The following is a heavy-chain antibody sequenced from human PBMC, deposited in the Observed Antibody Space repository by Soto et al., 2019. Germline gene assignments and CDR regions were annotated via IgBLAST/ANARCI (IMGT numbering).Heavy chain of an antibody. D-gene: IGHD2-21*01. CDR2: IFYSGST. CDR3: ARQPTTGDTDLWFDP. CDR1: GGSISTSHSY. J-gene: IGHJ5*02. Sequence: QLQLLESGPGLVKASETLSLTCNVSGGSISTSHSYWAWIRQPPGKGLEWLANIFYSGSTYYNPSLASRVTVSVDTSKNEFSLKLRSVTAADTAVYYCARQPTTGDTDLWFDPWGQGTLVTVSS. V-gene: IGHV4-39*01.